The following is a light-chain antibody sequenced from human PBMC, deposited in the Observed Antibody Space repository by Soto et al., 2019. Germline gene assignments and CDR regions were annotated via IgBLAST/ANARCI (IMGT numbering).Light chain of an antibody. J-gene: IGKJ1*01. CDR2: AAS. Sequence: IILTQSPGTLYSSPGEGATLSCRASQSVSSKYLAWYQQKPGQTPRLLIFAASRRATGIPDRFSGSGSGTDFTLTIRRLEPEDFAVYYGQQYGTSPWTFGQGTKVEVK. V-gene: IGKV3-20*01. CDR1: QSVSSKY. CDR3: QQYGTSPWT.